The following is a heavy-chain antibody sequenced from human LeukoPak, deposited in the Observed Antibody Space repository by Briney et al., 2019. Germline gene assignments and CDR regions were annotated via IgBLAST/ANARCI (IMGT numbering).Heavy chain of an antibody. CDR2: IIPIFGTA. CDR1: GGTFSSYA. V-gene: IGHV1-69*13. Sequence: SVKVSCKASGGTFSSYAISWVRQAPGQGLEWMGGIIPIFGTANYAQKFQGRVTITADESTSTAYMELSSLRSEDTAVYYCAREGRQLARGVCFDYWGQGTLVTVSS. J-gene: IGHJ4*02. CDR3: AREGRQLARGVCFDY. D-gene: IGHD6-13*01.